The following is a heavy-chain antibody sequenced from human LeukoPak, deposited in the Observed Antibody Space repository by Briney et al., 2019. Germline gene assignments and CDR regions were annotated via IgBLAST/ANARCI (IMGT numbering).Heavy chain of an antibody. CDR2: INPNSGGT. CDR3: ASSRALLTYYYYMDV. Sequence: ASVKVSCKTSGYTFTGYYIHWVRQAPGQGLEWMGWINPNSGGTNYAQKFQGRVTMTRDTSINTVYMELSSLRSDDTAVYYCASSRALLTYYYYMDVWGKGTTVTISS. J-gene: IGHJ6*03. V-gene: IGHV1-2*02. CDR1: GYTFTGYY.